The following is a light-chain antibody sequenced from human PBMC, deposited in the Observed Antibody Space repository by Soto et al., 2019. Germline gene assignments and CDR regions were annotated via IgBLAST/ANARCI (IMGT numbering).Light chain of an antibody. V-gene: IGKV4-1*01. Sequence: DIVMTQSPDSLAVSLGERATINCKSSQSVLYSSNNKNYLAWYQQKPGQPPKLLIYWASTRESGVPDRFSGSGSGTDFTLTISSLQAEDVAFYYCQQYYSTPPTFGQGTKLEIK. CDR3: QQYYSTPPT. J-gene: IGKJ2*01. CDR2: WAS. CDR1: QSVLYSSNNKNY.